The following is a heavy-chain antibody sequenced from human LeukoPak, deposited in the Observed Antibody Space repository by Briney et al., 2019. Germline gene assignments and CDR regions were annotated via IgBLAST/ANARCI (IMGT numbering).Heavy chain of an antibody. V-gene: IGHV3-15*07. CDR3: TTRSPRGNYFDY. CDR1: GFIFPNAW. D-gene: IGHD3-16*01. Sequence: GGSLRLSCAASGFIFPNAWMNWVRQAPGKGLEWVGRIKSETDGGTTDSAAPVKGRFIISRDDSKNTLYLQMSSLQTEDTAVYYCTTRSPRGNYFDYWGQGTLVTVSS. CDR2: IKSETDGGTT. J-gene: IGHJ4*02.